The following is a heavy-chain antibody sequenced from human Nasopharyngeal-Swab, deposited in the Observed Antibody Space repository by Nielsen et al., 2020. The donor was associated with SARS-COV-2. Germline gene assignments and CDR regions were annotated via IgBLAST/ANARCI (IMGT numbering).Heavy chain of an antibody. Sequence: GESLKISCAASGFTLRSYDVHWVRQTTGEGLEWVSVIASSGATSYLDSVKGRFTVSRDNVKNSVYLQMNSLRAEDTAVYYCARDRGIAVAGTHYYYGMDVWGQGTTVTVSS. D-gene: IGHD6-19*01. J-gene: IGHJ6*02. CDR1: GFTLRSYD. V-gene: IGHV3-13*01. CDR3: ARDRGIAVAGTHYYYGMDV. CDR2: IASSGAT.